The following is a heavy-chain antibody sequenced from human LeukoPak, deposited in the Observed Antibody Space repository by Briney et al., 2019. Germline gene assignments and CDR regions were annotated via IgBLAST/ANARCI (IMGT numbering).Heavy chain of an antibody. Sequence: PGGSLRLSCAASGFPFRNYWMSWVRQAPGKGLEWVANIKEDGSEKKYVDSVKGRFTVSRDNVKNALFMQMNSLKVEDTAVYYCVRDYVWESHRQFDYWGQGTMVTVSS. V-gene: IGHV3-7*01. CDR2: IKEDGSEK. CDR1: GFPFRNYW. J-gene: IGHJ4*02. D-gene: IGHD3-16*01. CDR3: VRDYVWESHRQFDY.